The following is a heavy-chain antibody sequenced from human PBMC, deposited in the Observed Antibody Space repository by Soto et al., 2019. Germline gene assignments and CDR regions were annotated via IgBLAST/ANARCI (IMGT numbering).Heavy chain of an antibody. V-gene: IGHV1-18*04. CDR3: VREVGHMDV. Sequence: QVLLVQSGAEVKKPGASVKVSCKASGYTFTTYGINWVRQAPGQGLEWMGWVSPYNGDTTYAQNFQGRVTMTTDTSTRTAYMELRSLRSDDTAVYYCVREVGHMDVWGQGTTVTVSS. CDR2: VSPYNGDT. D-gene: IGHD2-2*01. CDR1: GYTFTTYG. J-gene: IGHJ6*02.